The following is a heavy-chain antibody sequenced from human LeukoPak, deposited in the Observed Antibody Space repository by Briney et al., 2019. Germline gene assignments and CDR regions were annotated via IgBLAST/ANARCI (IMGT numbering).Heavy chain of an antibody. D-gene: IGHD3-9*01. V-gene: IGHV5-51*01. J-gene: IGHJ4*02. CDR2: IYPGDSDT. Sequence: GESLKISCKGSGYVFSDYWIGWVRQMPGKGLEWMGIIYPGDSDTRSSPSFQGQVTISADKSISTAYLQWSSLRASDTAMYYCARALRYFDWLEDWGQGTLVTVSS. CDR3: ARALRYFDWLED. CDR1: GYVFSDYW.